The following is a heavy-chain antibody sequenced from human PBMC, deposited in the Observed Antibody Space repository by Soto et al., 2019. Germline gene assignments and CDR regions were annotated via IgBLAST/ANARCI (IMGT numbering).Heavy chain of an antibody. Sequence: EVQLVESGGGLVKPGGSRRLYCAASGFTFSNAWMSWVRQAPGKGLEWVGRIKSKTDGGTTDYAAPGKGRFTISRDDSKNTLYLQMNSLKTEDTAVYYCTTAQLGYCSGGSCYNDNDVDYWGQGTLVTVSS. CDR3: TTAQLGYCSGGSCYNDNDVDY. V-gene: IGHV3-15*01. CDR2: IKSKTDGGTT. CDR1: GFTFSNAW. D-gene: IGHD2-15*01. J-gene: IGHJ4*02.